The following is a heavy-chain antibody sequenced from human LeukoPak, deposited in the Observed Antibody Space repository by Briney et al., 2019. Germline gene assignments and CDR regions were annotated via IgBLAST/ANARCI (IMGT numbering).Heavy chain of an antibody. J-gene: IGHJ3*02. CDR2: IHSSDSYI. CDR1: GFTFNSYY. V-gene: IGHV3-21*01. Sequence: GGSLRLSCAASGFTFNSYYMNWVRQAPGKGLEWVSSIHSSDSYINYADSVRGRFTISRDNAKSSLYLQMSSLRAEDTAVYYCARDVYYYDSTGAFDMWGQGTMVTVSS. D-gene: IGHD3-22*01. CDR3: ARDVYYYDSTGAFDM.